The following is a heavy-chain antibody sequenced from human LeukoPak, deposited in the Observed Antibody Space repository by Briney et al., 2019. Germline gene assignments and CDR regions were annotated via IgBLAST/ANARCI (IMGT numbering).Heavy chain of an antibody. D-gene: IGHD3-22*01. J-gene: IGHJ5*02. CDR3: AREVLDYYDSSGYYP. CDR1: GFTFSSYW. Sequence: GGSLRLSCAASGFTFSSYWMSWVRQAPGKGPEWVANIKQDGSEKYYVDSVKGRFTISRDNAKNSLYLQMNSLRAEDTAVYYCAREVLDYYDSSGYYPRGQGTLVTVSS. CDR2: IKQDGSEK. V-gene: IGHV3-7*01.